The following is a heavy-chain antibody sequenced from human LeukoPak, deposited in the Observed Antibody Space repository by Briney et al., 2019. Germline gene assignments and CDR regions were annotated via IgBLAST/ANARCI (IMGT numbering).Heavy chain of an antibody. V-gene: IGHV3-30*03. CDR1: GFTFSSYG. D-gene: IGHD6-13*01. CDR2: ISYDGSNK. J-gene: IGHJ5*02. Sequence: GGSLRLSCAASGFTFSSYGMHWVRQAPGKGLEWVAVISYDGSNKYYADSVKGRFTISRDNSKNTLYLQMNSLRAEDTAVYYCARTGGAIAAAANWFDPWGQGTLVTVSS. CDR3: ARTGGAIAAAANWFDP.